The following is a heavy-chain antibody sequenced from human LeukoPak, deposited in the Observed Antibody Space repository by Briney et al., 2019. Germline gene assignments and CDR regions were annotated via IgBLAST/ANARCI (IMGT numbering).Heavy chain of an antibody. J-gene: IGHJ6*02. CDR2: ISGSGGST. CDR1: GFTFSSYA. Sequence: GGSLRLSCAASGFTFSSYAMSWVRQAPGEGLEWVSAISGSGGSTYYADSVKGRFTISRDNSKNTLYLQMNSLRAEDTAVYYCARENSSSWSYYYGMDVWGQGTTVTVSS. CDR3: ARENSSSWSYYYGMDV. V-gene: IGHV3-23*01. D-gene: IGHD6-13*01.